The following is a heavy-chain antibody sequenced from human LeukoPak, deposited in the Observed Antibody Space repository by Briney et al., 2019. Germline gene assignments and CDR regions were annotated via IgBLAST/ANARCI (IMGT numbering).Heavy chain of an antibody. CDR2: INPNSGGT. D-gene: IGHD3-22*01. V-gene: IGHV1-2*02. Sequence: EASVKVSCKASGYTFTGYYMHWVRQAPGQGLEWMGWINPNSGGTNYAQKFQGRVTMTRDASISTAYMELSRLRSDDTAVYYCARPVDYDSSGYYSWGQGTLVTVSS. J-gene: IGHJ4*02. CDR3: ARPVDYDSSGYYS. CDR1: GYTFTGYY.